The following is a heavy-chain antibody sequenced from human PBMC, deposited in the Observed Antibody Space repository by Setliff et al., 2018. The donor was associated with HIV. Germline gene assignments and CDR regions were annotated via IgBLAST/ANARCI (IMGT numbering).Heavy chain of an antibody. CDR2: IFYTGST. Sequence: PSETLSLTCTDSGGSISSSSYYWDWIRQPPGKSLEWVGSIFYTGSTNYRPSLESRVIVSLDTSKNQFSLKLSSVTAADTAVYYCTRRDVTTGMDSWGPGILVTVSS. V-gene: IGHV4-39*01. J-gene: IGHJ4*02. CDR1: GGSISSSSYY. CDR3: TRRDVTTGMDS. D-gene: IGHD4-17*01.